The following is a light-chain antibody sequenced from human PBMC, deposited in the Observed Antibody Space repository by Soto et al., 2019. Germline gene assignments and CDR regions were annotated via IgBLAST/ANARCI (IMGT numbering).Light chain of an antibody. CDR3: QQYNRYPYT. CDR1: QSSSSW. V-gene: IGKV1-5*01. CDR2: DAS. J-gene: IGKJ2*01. Sequence: DIQMNQSLSTLSASVVDRVTITCRASQSSSSWLAWYQQKPGKAPKLLIYDASSLESGVPSRFSGSGSGTEFTLTISSLQPDDFATYYGQQYNRYPYTFGQGTKLEIK.